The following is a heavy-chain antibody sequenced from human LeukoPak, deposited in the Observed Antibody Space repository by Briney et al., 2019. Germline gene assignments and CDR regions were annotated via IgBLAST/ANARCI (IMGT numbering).Heavy chain of an antibody. D-gene: IGHD2-2*01. CDR2: INAGNGNT. V-gene: IGHV1-3*01. Sequence: RAPVKVSCKASGYTFTSYAMHWVRQAPGQRPEWMGWINAGNGNTKYSQKFQGRVTITRDTSASTAYMELSSLRPEDTAVYYCARVQSAYCSSSSCYGGYFDYWGQATLVTVSS. CDR3: ARVQSAYCSSSSCYGGYFDY. J-gene: IGHJ4*02. CDR1: GYTFTSYA.